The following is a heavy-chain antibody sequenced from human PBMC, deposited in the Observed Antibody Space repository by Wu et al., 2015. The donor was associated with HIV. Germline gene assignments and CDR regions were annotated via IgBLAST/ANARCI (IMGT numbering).Heavy chain of an antibody. J-gene: IGHJ5*02. V-gene: IGHV1-46*03. CDR2: INPSGGST. D-gene: IGHD5-18*01. Sequence: QVQLMQSGGEVKKPGTSVKVSCKASGYSFSTYGINWVRQAPGQGLEWMGIINPSGGSTSYAQKFQGRVTMTRDTSTSTVYMELSSLRSEDTAVYYCARGATRLPNSKNWFDPWGQGTLVTVSS. CDR1: GYSFSTYG. CDR3: ARGATRLPNSKNWFDP.